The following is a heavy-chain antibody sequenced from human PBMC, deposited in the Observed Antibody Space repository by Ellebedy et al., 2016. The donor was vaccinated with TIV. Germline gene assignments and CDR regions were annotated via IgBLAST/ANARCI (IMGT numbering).Heavy chain of an antibody. V-gene: IGHV3-53*05. Sequence: GESLKISCAVSGLTVSSNYFSWVRQAPGKGLEWVSVIYSGGDTYYADSVKGRFIISRDDSKNTLYLQMSSLRPEDSAVYYCAKGGSFDCWGQGTLVTVSS. CDR2: IYSGGDT. D-gene: IGHD3-16*01. CDR3: AKGGSFDC. CDR1: GLTVSSNY. J-gene: IGHJ4*02.